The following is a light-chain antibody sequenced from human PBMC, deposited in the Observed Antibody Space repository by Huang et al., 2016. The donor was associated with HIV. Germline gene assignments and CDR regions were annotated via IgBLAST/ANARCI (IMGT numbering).Light chain of an antibody. CDR3: QHYNNWPPWT. Sequence: EIVMTQSPATLSVSPGERATLSCRASQGVSNNIAWYQQKPGQTPRLLIPGASTRATGIADKFSGSGSGTDCTLTITSLQPEDSAVYYCQHYNNWPPWTFGPGTQVEI. J-gene: IGKJ1*01. CDR1: QGVSNN. V-gene: IGKV3D-15*01. CDR2: GAS.